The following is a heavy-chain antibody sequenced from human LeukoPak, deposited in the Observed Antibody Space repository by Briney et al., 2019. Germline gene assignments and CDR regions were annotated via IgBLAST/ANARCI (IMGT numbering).Heavy chain of an antibody. V-gene: IGHV3-21*01. CDR1: GFTFSSYS. CDR2: ISSSSSYI. CDR3: ARDKGIVYAFDI. Sequence: GGSLRLSCAASGFTFSSYSMNWVRQAPGKGLEWVSSISSSSSYIYYADSVKGRFTISRDNAKNSLYLQMNSLRAEDTAVYYWARDKGIVYAFDIWGQGTMVTVSS. D-gene: IGHD1-26*01. J-gene: IGHJ3*02.